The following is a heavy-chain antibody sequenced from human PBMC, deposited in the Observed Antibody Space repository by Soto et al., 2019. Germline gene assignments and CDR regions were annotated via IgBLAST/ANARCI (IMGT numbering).Heavy chain of an antibody. V-gene: IGHV3-30*18. J-gene: IGHJ6*02. Sequence: QVQLVESGGGVVQPGRSLRLSCAASGFTFSSYGMHWVRQAPGKGLEWVAVISYDGSNKYYADSVKGRFTISRDNSKNPLXXQXNXXRAADTDVYYCAKVISPRQYSYGYSRSYYYYGMDVWGQGTTVTVSS. CDR1: GFTFSSYG. CDR3: AKVISPRQYSYGYSRSYYYYGMDV. D-gene: IGHD5-18*01. CDR2: ISYDGSNK.